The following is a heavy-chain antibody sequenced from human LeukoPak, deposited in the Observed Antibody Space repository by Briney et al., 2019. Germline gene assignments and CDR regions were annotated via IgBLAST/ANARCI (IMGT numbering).Heavy chain of an antibody. J-gene: IGHJ3*02. V-gene: IGHV1-69*04. D-gene: IGHD3/OR15-3a*01. CDR2: IIPALDRA. CDR1: GGNCNNYA. CDR3: ARRTDAVDDAFDI. Sequence: GSSVKVSCKASGGNCNNYAVNWVRQAPGQGLQWVGRIIPALDRANYAHNFQGRLTISADKSTKTAYMELSSLRSEDTGLYFCARRTDAVDDAFDIWGQGTMLTVSS.